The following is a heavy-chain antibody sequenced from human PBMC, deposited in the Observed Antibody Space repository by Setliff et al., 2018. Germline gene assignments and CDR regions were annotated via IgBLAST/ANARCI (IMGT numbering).Heavy chain of an antibody. V-gene: IGHV3-23*01. Sequence: LRLSCAASGFTFSTYAMSWVRQAPGKGLEWVSAIDGRGDNTYYADSVKGRFTISRDNPKNTLFLQMNSLRVEDTAVYYCAKTRVTMVWGVPTYYFDYWGQGTLVTVSS. J-gene: IGHJ4*02. CDR2: IDGRGDNT. CDR3: AKTRVTMVWGVPTYYFDY. D-gene: IGHD3-10*01. CDR1: GFTFSTYA.